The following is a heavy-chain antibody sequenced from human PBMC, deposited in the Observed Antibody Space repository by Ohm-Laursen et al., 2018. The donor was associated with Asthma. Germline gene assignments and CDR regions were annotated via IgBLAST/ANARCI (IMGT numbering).Heavy chain of an antibody. J-gene: IGHJ4*02. V-gene: IGHV4-59*01. CDR3: AGHHDYGDYHVDSGTDY. Sequence: SETLSLTCTVSGTSISSYYWSWIRQPPGRGLEWIGNIYHSGNTNHNPSLKSGITISLDTSKSQFSLKLSSVTAADTAVYYCAGHHDYGDYHVDSGTDYWGQGTLVTVSS. CDR1: GTSISSYY. D-gene: IGHD4-17*01. CDR2: IYHSGNT.